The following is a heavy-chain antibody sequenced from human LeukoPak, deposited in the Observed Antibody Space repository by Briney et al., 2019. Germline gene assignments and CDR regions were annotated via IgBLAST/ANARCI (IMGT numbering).Heavy chain of an antibody. J-gene: IGHJ4*02. CDR1: GHTFNSYG. CDR2: FNAGNGNT. CDR3: ARDRASYVSSWYEPTY. V-gene: IGHV1-3*01. Sequence: ASVKVSCKASGHTFNSYGIHWVRQAPGQRLEWMGWFNAGNGNTKYSQKFQDRVTISRDTSASTAYMELSSLRSEDTALYYCARDRASYVSSWYEPTYWGQGTLVIVSS. D-gene: IGHD6-13*01.